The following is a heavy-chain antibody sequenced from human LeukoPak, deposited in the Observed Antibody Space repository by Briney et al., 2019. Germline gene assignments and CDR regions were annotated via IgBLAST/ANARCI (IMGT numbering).Heavy chain of an antibody. CDR1: GFTFSSYA. J-gene: IGHJ4*02. Sequence: GGSLRLSCVASGFTFSSYAISWVRQAPGKGLEWVSLISGGDYHTYYADSVKGRFTISRDNSKNTLYLQMNSLRAEDTAVYYCAKTWLATAATPPNYWGQGTLVTVSS. CDR3: AKTWLATAATPPNY. V-gene: IGHV3-23*01. CDR2: ISGGDYHT. D-gene: IGHD2-21*02.